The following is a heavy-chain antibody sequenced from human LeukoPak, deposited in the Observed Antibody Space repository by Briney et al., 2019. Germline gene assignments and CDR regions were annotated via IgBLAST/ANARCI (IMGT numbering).Heavy chain of an antibody. V-gene: IGHV3-23*01. CDR1: GFTFSTYG. Sequence: GGTLRLSCEGSGFTFSTYGMTWVRQAPGKGLEWLSAITSSGDKTYYADSVKGRFTVSRDNSKNTLYLQMNSLRVEDTAVYYCARPVWQAERIHLDAFDIWGQGTMVTVSS. J-gene: IGHJ3*02. D-gene: IGHD3-16*01. CDR3: ARPVWQAERIHLDAFDI. CDR2: ITSSGDKT.